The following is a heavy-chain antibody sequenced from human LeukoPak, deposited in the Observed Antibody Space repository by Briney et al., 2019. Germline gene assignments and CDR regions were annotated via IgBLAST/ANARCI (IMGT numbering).Heavy chain of an antibody. V-gene: IGHV1-69*05. CDR1: GGTFNSHA. CDR3: QSVLRFLEGELHFNV. Sequence: ASVKVSCKASGGTFNSHAITWVRQAPGQGLEWMGGIIPIVGITTYAQKLQGRVTITTDESSKTAYMELRSLRSEDTAIYYCQSVLRFLEGELHFNVWGQGTMVTVSS. D-gene: IGHD3-3*01. CDR2: IIPIVGIT. J-gene: IGHJ3*01.